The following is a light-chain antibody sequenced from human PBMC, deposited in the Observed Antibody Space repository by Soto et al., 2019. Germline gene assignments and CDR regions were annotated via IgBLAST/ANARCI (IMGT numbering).Light chain of an antibody. CDR3: QQYNDFQYT. J-gene: IGKJ2*01. V-gene: IGKV1-5*03. Sequence: DIQMTQSPSTLSASVGDRVTITCRASQSISSWLAWYQQKPGAAPKLLIYEASTLESGVPSRFSGSRSGTEFTLTVSSLQPDDFATYYCQQYNDFQYTFGQGTKLEI. CDR2: EAS. CDR1: QSISSW.